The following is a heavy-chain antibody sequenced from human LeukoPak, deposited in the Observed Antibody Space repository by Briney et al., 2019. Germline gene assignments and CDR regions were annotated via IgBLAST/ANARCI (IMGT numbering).Heavy chain of an antibody. CDR3: ARDVSGSTTGYCLDY. V-gene: IGHV1-2*02. Sequence: GASVKVSCKASGYTFIDYYIHWVRQAPGQGLEWMGWINPNSGGTNYAQKFQGRVTMTRDMSTSTVYMELSSLRSEDTAVYYCARDVSGSTTGYCLDYWGQGTLVTVSS. J-gene: IGHJ4*02. CDR1: GYTFIDYY. D-gene: IGHD3-9*01. CDR2: INPNSGGT.